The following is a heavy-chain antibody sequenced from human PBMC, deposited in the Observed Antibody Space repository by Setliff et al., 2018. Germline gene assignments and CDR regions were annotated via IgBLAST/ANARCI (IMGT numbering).Heavy chain of an antibody. V-gene: IGHV4-39*01. CDR3: ARAAGYSSSWYHYYYGMDV. Sequence: PSETLSLTCTVSGGSISRSSYNWGWIRQPPGKGLEWIGSIYYSGSTYYNPSLKSRVTISVDTSKNQFSLKLSSVTAADTAVYYCARAAGYSSSWYHYYYGMDVWGQVTTVTVSS. J-gene: IGHJ6*02. D-gene: IGHD6-13*01. CDR1: GGSISRSSYN. CDR2: IYYSGST.